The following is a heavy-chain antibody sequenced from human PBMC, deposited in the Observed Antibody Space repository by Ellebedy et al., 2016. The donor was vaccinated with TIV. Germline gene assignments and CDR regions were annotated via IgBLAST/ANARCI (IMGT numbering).Heavy chain of an antibody. V-gene: IGHV3-33*01. D-gene: IGHD3-9*01. CDR2: IWHDGSNK. CDR1: GFTFSSYG. Sequence: GGSLRLSXAASGFTFSSYGMQWVRQAPDKGLECVAVIWHDGSNKYYADTVKGRFTISRDNSKNTLCLQMDSLRAEDTAVYYCASYFGTAPPYYWGQGTLVTVSS. CDR3: ASYFGTAPPYY. J-gene: IGHJ4*02.